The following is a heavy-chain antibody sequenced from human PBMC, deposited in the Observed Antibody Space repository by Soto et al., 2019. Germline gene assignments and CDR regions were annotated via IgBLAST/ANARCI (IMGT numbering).Heavy chain of an antibody. D-gene: IGHD4-17*01. Sequence: QLRLQESGSGLVKPSQTLSLTCTVSGGSLSSGSFSWGWIRQPPGKGLEWIGYINYSGNTYYNPSLRRRVTTSGDMSTDQFAPKLGSVTAGAPAVSCCARGGGSTDYVANYSCDYWGRGTLVTVSS. CDR3: ARGGGSTDYVANYSCDY. J-gene: IGHJ4*02. CDR2: INYSGNT. V-gene: IGHV4-30-2*01. CDR1: GGSLSSGSFS.